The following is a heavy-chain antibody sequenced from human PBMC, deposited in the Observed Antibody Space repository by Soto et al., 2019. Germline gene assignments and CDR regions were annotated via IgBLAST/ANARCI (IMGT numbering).Heavy chain of an antibody. CDR2: IDYSGRT. D-gene: IGHD2-2*01. CDR1: GGSISTYY. Sequence: PSETLSLTCTVSGGSISTYYWSWIRQPPGKGLEWIGYIDYSGRTNYSPSLKSRVTISIDTSQKQFSLKLGSVTAADTAVYYCARDHRYCSSTSCPGGLDVWGQGTTVTVS. V-gene: IGHV4-59*01. CDR3: ARDHRYCSSTSCPGGLDV. J-gene: IGHJ6*02.